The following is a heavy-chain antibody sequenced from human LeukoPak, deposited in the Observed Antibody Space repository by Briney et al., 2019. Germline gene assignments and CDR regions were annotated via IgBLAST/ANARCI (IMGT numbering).Heavy chain of an antibody. V-gene: IGHV4-59*01. CDR3: ARGYSGTYGRFDY. Sequence: SETLSLTCTVSGGSISSYYWSWLRQPPGEGLEWIGYVYYSGSTNYNPSLKSRVTISLGTSKKQFSLKLSSVTAADTAIYFCARGYSGTYGRFDYWGQGTLVTVSS. CDR2: VYYSGST. J-gene: IGHJ4*02. D-gene: IGHD1-26*01. CDR1: GGSISSYY.